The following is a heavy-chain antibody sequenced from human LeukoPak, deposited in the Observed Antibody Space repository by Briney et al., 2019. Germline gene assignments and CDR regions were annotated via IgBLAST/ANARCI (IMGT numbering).Heavy chain of an antibody. V-gene: IGHV4-34*01. Sequence: PSETLSLTCAVYGGSFSGYYWTWIRQPPAKGLEWIGEINDSGGTDHNPSLRSRVTISIDTSKNQFSLKLSSVTAADTAVYYCARGPDHAKVGYWGQGNLVTVSS. CDR2: INDSGGT. D-gene: IGHD1-14*01. CDR1: GGSFSGYY. CDR3: ARGPDHAKVGY. J-gene: IGHJ4*02.